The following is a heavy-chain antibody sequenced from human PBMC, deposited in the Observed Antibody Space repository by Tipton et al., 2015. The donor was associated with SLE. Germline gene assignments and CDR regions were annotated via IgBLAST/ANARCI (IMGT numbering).Heavy chain of an antibody. CDR2: IIPIFGTA. CDR1: GGTFSSYA. CDR3: ARGASPTGGGNYYYGMDV. D-gene: IGHD7-27*01. Sequence: QVQLVQSGAEVKKPGSSVKVSCKASGGTFSSYAISWVRQAPGQGLEWMGGIIPIFGTANYAQKFQGRVTITADESTSTAYMELSSLRSEDAAVYYCARGASPTGGGNYYYGMDVWGQGPTVTVSS. V-gene: IGHV1-69*01. J-gene: IGHJ6*02.